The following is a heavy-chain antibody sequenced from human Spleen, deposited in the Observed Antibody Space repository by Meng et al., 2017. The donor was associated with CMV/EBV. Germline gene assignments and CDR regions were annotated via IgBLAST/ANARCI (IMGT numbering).Heavy chain of an antibody. D-gene: IGHD1-7*01. Sequence: GESLKISCAASGFTFSSFWMHWVRQAPGKGLVWVSHITNDGSSTSYADSVKGRFTISRDNAKNTLYLQMNSLRAEDTAVYYCARVLELPPYYYGMDVWGQGTTVTVSS. J-gene: IGHJ6*02. V-gene: IGHV3-74*01. CDR3: ARVLELPPYYYGMDV. CDR1: GFTFSSFW. CDR2: ITNDGSST.